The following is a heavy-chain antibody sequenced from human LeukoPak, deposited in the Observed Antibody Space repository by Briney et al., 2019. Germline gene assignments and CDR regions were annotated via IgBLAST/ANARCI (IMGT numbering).Heavy chain of an antibody. CDR2: ISTTGGYT. V-gene: IGHV3-23*01. CDR1: GFSFSTYD. Sequence: PGGSLRLSCVGSGFSFSTYDMGWVRQTPGKGLEWVSAISTTGGYTGDADSVKGRFTISRDNSQNTLFLQMHSLRAEDTAVYYCAKKPATIKFPFDIWGQGTLVTVSP. CDR3: AKKPATIKFPFDI. J-gene: IGHJ4*02. D-gene: IGHD5-24*01.